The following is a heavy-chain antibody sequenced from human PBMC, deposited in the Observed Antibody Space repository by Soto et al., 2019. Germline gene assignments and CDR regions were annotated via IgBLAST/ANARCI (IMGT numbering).Heavy chain of an antibody. CDR2: VHYSGNT. J-gene: IGHJ5*02. D-gene: IGHD4-17*01. CDR3: ARHHDCGDNWFDP. CDR1: GYSISSGYH. Sequence: PSETLSLTCTVSGYSISSGYHWAWIRQPPGKGLEWLGSVHYSGNTYYNPSLKSRLTISVDKSKNQFSLNLSSVTAADTAVYYCARHHDCGDNWFDPWGQGTLVTVSS. V-gene: IGHV4-38-2*02.